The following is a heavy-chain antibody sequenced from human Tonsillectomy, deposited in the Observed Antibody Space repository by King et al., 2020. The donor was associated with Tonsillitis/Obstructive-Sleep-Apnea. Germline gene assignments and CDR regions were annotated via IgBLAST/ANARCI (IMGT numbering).Heavy chain of an antibody. V-gene: IGHV4-59*08. CDR1: GGSISSYY. D-gene: IGHD2-2*02. CDR3: AGTGAIGKWFDP. CDR2: IYYSGST. Sequence: LQLQESGPGLVKPSETLSLTCTVSGGSISSYYWSWIRQPPGKGLGWIGYIYYSGSTNYNPSLKSRVTISIDTSKNPFSLKLTSVTAADTAVYYCAGTGAIGKWFDPWGQGTLVTVSS. J-gene: IGHJ5*02.